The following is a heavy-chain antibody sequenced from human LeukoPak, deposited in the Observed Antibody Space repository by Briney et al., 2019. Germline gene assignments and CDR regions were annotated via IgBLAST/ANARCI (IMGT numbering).Heavy chain of an antibody. V-gene: IGHV5-51*01. J-gene: IGHJ5*02. CDR1: GYSFTSYW. CDR3: ARAPAAADNWFDP. Sequence: GESLKISCKGSGYSFTSYWIGWVRQMPGKGLEWMGIIYPVDSDTRYSPSFQGQVTISADKSISTAYLQWSSLKASDAAMYYCARAPAAADNWFDPWGQGTLVTVSS. CDR2: IYPVDSDT. D-gene: IGHD6-13*01.